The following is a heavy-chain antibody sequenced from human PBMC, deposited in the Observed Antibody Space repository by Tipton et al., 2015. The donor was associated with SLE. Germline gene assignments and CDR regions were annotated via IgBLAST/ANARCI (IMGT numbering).Heavy chain of an antibody. CDR2: ISSSSSYI. D-gene: IGHD4-23*01. V-gene: IGHV3-21*01. CDR1: GFTFSSYS. CDR3: VNDYGGNPRSAFDI. Sequence: SLRLSCAASGFTFSSYSMNWVRQAPGKGLEWVSYISSSSSYIYYADSVKGRFTISRDNSKNTLYLQMSSLRAEDTAVYYCVNDYGGNPRSAFDIWGQGTMVTVSS. J-gene: IGHJ3*02.